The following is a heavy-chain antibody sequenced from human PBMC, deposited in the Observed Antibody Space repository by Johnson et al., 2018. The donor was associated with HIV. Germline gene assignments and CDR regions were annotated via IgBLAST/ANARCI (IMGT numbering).Heavy chain of an antibody. CDR1: GFTVSSNY. J-gene: IGHJ3*02. Sequence: MLLVESGGGLVQPGGSLRLSCAASGFTVSSNYMSWVRQAPGKGLEWVSAIYSGGSTYYADSVKGRFTISRDNSKNTLYLQMNSLRAEDTAVYYCARRCSSSSCSHGAFDIWGQGTVVTVSS. CDR3: ARRCSSSSCSHGAFDI. D-gene: IGHD2-2*01. CDR2: IYSGGST. V-gene: IGHV3-53*01.